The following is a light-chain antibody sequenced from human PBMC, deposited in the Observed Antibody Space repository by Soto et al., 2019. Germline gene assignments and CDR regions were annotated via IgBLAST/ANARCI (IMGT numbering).Light chain of an antibody. CDR1: QTVSITY. Sequence: PWDRGTLCWRASQTVSITYLTWYQQKPGQAPRVLIHGASSRATGIPDRFNGSGSGTDFTFTISRLEPEDFAVYYCQQRSNWPPFTFGQGTRLEIK. CDR3: QQRSNWPPFT. CDR2: GAS. J-gene: IGKJ5*01. V-gene: IGKV3D-20*02.